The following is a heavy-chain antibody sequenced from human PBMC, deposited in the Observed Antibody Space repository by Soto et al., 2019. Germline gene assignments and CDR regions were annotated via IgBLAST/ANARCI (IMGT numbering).Heavy chain of an antibody. Sequence: QVQLQESGPGLVKPSQTLSLTCIVSGGSISSDDYYWSWIRQPPGKGLELIGHIYYSVITYYNPSLKSRVTISIDTSKNQFSLILTSVTAADTDVYYCARDRSNSPDFYDYWGQGTLVTVSS. V-gene: IGHV4-30-4*01. D-gene: IGHD6-6*01. J-gene: IGHJ4*02. CDR2: IYYSVIT. CDR1: GGSISSDDYY. CDR3: ARDRSNSPDFYDY.